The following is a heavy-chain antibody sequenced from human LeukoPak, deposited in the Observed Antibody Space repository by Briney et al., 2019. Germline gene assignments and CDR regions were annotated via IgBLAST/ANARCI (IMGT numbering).Heavy chain of an antibody. Sequence: GSVKVSCNASGYTFTGYYMHWVRQAPGQGLEWMGWINPNSGGTNYAQKLQGRVTMTRDTSISTAYMELSRLRSDDTAVYYCARGVATTNLPQYYYYMDVWGKGTTVTVSS. J-gene: IGHJ6*03. V-gene: IGHV1-2*02. CDR1: GYTFTGYY. CDR3: ARGVATTNLPQYYYYMDV. D-gene: IGHD5-12*01. CDR2: INPNSGGT.